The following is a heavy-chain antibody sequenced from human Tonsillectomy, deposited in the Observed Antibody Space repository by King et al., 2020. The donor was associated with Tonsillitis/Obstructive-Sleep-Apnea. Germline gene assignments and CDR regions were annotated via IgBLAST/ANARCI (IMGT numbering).Heavy chain of an antibody. CDR2: IGTAGDT. Sequence: VKLVESGGGLVQPGGSLRLSCAASEFTFSSYDMHWVRQPTGKGLEWVSAIGTAGDTYYPGSVKGRFTLSRENAKNSLYLQMDSLRAGDTAVYYCAREADYYYMDVWGKGTTVTVSS. J-gene: IGHJ6*03. V-gene: IGHV3-13*04. CDR1: EFTFSSYD. CDR3: AREADYYYMDV.